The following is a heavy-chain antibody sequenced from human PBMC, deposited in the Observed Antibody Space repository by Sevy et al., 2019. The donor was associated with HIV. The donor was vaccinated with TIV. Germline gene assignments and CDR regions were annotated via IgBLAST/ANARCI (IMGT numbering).Heavy chain of an antibody. V-gene: IGHV3-9*01. CDR3: AEDRTRYSSSTIFDY. J-gene: IGHJ4*02. D-gene: IGHD6-6*01. CDR2: ISWNSGSI. Sequence: GGSLRLSCAASGFTFDDYAMHWVRQAPGKGLEWVSGISWNSGSIGYADSVKGRFTISRDNAKNSLYLQMNSLRAEDTALYYCAEDRTRYSSSTIFDYWGQGTLVTVSS. CDR1: GFTFDDYA.